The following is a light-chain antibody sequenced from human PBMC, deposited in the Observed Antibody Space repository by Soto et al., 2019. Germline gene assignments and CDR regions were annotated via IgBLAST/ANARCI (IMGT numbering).Light chain of an antibody. CDR3: CSYAGDLAL. V-gene: IGLV2-11*01. J-gene: IGLJ2*01. Sequence: QSALTQPRSVSGSPGQSVTISYTGTSSDVGGYDFVSWYQQHPGKAPKLMISDVSKRPSGVPDRFSGSKSGNTASLTISGLQAEDEADYYCCSYAGDLALFGGGT. CDR1: SSDVGGYDF. CDR2: DVS.